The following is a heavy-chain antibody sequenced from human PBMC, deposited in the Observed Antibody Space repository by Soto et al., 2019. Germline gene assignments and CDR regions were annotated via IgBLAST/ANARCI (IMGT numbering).Heavy chain of an antibody. Sequence: GGSLRLSCAASGFTFSSYAMSWVRQAPGKGLEWVSAISGSGGSTYYADSVKGRFTISRDNSKNTLYLQMNSLRAEDTAVYYCARNSYYSNYVWFDPWGQGTLVTVSS. CDR1: GFTFSSYA. J-gene: IGHJ5*02. CDR2: ISGSGGST. D-gene: IGHD4-4*01. CDR3: ARNSYYSNYVWFDP. V-gene: IGHV3-23*01.